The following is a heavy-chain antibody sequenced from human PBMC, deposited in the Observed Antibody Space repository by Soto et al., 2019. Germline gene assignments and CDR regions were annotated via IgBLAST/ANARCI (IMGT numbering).Heavy chain of an antibody. D-gene: IGHD3-22*01. V-gene: IGHV3-30-3*01. CDR3: ARGADSSGLLDY. CDR2: ISYDGSNK. CDR1: GFTFSSYA. Sequence: QVQLVESGGGVGQPGRSLRLSCAASGFTFSSYAMHWVRQAPGKGLEWVAVISYDGSNKYYADSVKGRFTIYRDNSKNTLYLQMNSLRAVDTAVYYCARGADSSGLLDYWGQGTLLTVSS. J-gene: IGHJ4*02.